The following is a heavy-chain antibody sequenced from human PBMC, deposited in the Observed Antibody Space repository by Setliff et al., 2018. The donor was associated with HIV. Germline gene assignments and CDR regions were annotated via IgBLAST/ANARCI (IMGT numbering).Heavy chain of an antibody. J-gene: IGHJ5*02. D-gene: IGHD3-22*01. V-gene: IGHV4-34*01. CDR1: NGSFSEYY. CDR2: ISHGGRS. CDR3: ALLEVPLIEGISLAL. Sequence: SETLSLTCAVYNGSFSEYYWTWVRQPPGKELEWIGEISHGGRSTYNPSLKSRVAISVDTSKNQFSLKLNTVTAADTALYFCALLEVPLIEGISLALWGQGTLVTVSS.